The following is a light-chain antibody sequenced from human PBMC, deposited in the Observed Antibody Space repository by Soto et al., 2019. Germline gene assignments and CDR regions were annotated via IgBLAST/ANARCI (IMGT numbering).Light chain of an antibody. Sequence: EIVLTQSPATLSVSPGERATLSCWASKSVSIYLAWYQQKPGQAPSLLLYDASNRASGIPARCSGSGALTAFTITITSVEPAASAVYYCQLTDSWLKSFGQGAKLEI. CDR2: DAS. V-gene: IGKV3D-11*02. CDR3: QLTDSWLKS. CDR1: KSVSIY. J-gene: IGKJ2*01.